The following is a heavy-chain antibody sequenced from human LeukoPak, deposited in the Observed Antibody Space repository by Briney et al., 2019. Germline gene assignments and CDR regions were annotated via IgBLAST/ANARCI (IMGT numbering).Heavy chain of an antibody. CDR1: GGTFSSYA. V-gene: IGHV1-18*01. J-gene: IGHJ4*02. CDR2: ISAYNGNT. Sequence: GASVKVSCKASGGTFSSYAISWVRQAPGQGLEWMGWISAYNGNTNYAQKLQGRVTMTTDTTTSTAYMELRSLRSDDTAVYYCARDNGGDGSCYSWGQGTLVTVSS. D-gene: IGHD2-15*01. CDR3: ARDNGGDGSCYS.